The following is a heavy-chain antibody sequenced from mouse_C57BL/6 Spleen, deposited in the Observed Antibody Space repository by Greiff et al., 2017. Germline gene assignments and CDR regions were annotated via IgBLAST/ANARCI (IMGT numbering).Heavy chain of an antibody. CDR3: ARKGGTGTVDY. V-gene: IGHV1-53*01. CDR2: INPSNGGT. D-gene: IGHD4-1*01. CDR1: GYTFTSYW. J-gene: IGHJ4*01. Sequence: VQLQQPGTELVKPGASVKLSCKASGYTFTSYWMHWVKQRPGKGLEWIGNINPSNGGTNSNEKVKSQATLTVDKSSSTAYMQLSSLTSEYSAVYYCARKGGTGTVDYWGQGTSVTVSS.